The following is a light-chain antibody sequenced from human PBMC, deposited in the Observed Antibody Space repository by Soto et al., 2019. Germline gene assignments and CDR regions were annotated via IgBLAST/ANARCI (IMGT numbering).Light chain of an antibody. CDR3: QSYNNWPPMYT. Sequence: EIVMTQSPATLSVSPGERATLSCRASQRVSSNLAWYQQKPGQAPRLLIYGASTRATGIPARFSGSGSGTEFTLTISSLQSEDFAVYYCQSYNNWPPMYTFGQGTKLEIK. CDR1: QRVSSN. V-gene: IGKV3-15*01. J-gene: IGKJ2*01. CDR2: GAS.